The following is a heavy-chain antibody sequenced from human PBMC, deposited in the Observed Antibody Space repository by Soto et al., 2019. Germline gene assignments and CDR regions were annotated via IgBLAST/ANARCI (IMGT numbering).Heavy chain of an antibody. Sequence: EVQLLESGGDLIQPGGSLRLSCAASGFSFSSYPMSWVRQAPGKGLEWVAAISGAGVSTYYADSVRGRFTISRENSKNTLYLQMSSLRAEDTALYYCAKDHLTSGGTFWFDPWGQGTLATVSS. D-gene: IGHD6-13*01. CDR3: AKDHLTSGGTFWFDP. V-gene: IGHV3-23*01. J-gene: IGHJ5*02. CDR2: ISGAGVST. CDR1: GFSFSSYP.